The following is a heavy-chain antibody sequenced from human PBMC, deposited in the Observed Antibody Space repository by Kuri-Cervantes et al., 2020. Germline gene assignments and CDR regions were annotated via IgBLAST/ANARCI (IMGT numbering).Heavy chain of an antibody. CDR3: ARGGIMITFGGLLQVYYYGMDV. CDR2: INPSGGST. CDR1: GYTFTSYD. V-gene: IGHV1-46*01. Sequence: ASVKVSCKASGYTFTSYDINWVRQATGQGLEWMGIINPSGGSTSYAQKFQGRVTMTRDTSTSTVYMELSSLRSDDTAVYYCARGGIMITFGGLLQVYYYGMDVWGQGTTVTVSS. D-gene: IGHD3-16*01. J-gene: IGHJ6*02.